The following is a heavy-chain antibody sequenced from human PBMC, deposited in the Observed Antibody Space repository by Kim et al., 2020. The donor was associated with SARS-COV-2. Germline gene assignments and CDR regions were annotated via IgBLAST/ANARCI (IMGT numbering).Heavy chain of an antibody. V-gene: IGHV3-53*04. J-gene: IGHJ4*02. CDR3: ARDLGERGIDY. D-gene: IGHD3-10*01. CDR2: A. Sequence: ALYADSGKGRFTIYRQKSKNTLYLQMNSLGAEDAAVYYCARDLGERGIDYWGQGTLVTVSS.